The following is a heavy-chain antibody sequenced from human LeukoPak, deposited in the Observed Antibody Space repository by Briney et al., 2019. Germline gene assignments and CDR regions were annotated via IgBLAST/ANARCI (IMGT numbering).Heavy chain of an antibody. CDR1: GFTFNTYW. D-gene: IGHD3-22*01. CDR3: ARMTPQYTYGSTEYHYNYFDY. J-gene: IGHJ4*02. Sequence: PGGSLRLSCAASGFTFNTYWMSWVRQAPGKGLEWVANINQDGSGQYYVDSLKGRFTISRDNAKSSLYLQMNSLRTEDTAVYYCARMTPQYTYGSTEYHYNYFDYWGQGTLVTVSS. CDR2: INQDGSGQ. V-gene: IGHV3-7*01.